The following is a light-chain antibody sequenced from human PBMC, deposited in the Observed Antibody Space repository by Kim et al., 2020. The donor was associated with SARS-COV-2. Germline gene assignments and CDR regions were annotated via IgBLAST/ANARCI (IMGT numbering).Light chain of an antibody. CDR2: KNN. J-gene: IGLJ3*02. V-gene: IGLV1-47*01. CDR3: AAWDDSLSGRV. CDR1: SSNIGSNY. Sequence: GQRVTIPGSGSSSNIGSNYVYWYQQLPGTAPKLLIYKNNQRPSGVPDRCSGSKSGTSASLAISGLRSEDEADYYCAAWDDSLSGRVFGGGTKLTVL.